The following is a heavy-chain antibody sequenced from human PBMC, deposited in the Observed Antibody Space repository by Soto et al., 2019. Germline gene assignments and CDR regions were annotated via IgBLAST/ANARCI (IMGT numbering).Heavy chain of an antibody. J-gene: IGHJ6*02. CDR2: IYHTGII. CDR3: ARLPYYDFWSGYYSPPYYYYYGMDV. CDR1: GGSVSANSYY. V-gene: IGHV4-61*01. Sequence: SETLSLTCTVSGGSVSANSYYWNWIRLPPGKGLQWVGHIYHTGIIQYSPSFKSRALISLDTPKNQFSLKLSSVTAADTAVYYCARLPYYDFWSGYYSPPYYYYYGMDVWGQGTTVTVSS. D-gene: IGHD3-3*01.